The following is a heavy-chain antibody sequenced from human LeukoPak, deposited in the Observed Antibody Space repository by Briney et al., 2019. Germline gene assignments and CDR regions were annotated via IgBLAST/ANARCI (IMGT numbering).Heavy chain of an antibody. V-gene: IGHV3-7*01. J-gene: IGHJ6*03. CDR3: ARDAPYSSSWYGFYYYYMDV. CDR1: GFTFSTYR. Sequence: PGGSLRLSCAASGFTFSTYRMTWVRQAPGKGLEWGANIKKDGSEKYYVDSVRGRFTISRDNAKNSLYLQMNSLRAEDTAAYYCARDAPYSSSWYGFYYYYMDVWGKGTTVTVSS. CDR2: IKKDGSEK. D-gene: IGHD6-13*01.